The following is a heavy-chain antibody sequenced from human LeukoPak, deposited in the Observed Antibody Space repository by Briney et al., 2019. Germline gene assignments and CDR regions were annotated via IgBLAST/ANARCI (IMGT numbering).Heavy chain of an antibody. CDR2: INAGNGNT. D-gene: IGHD6-13*01. V-gene: IGHV1-3*01. CDR1: GYTFTSYA. CDR3: ARDGSSSWPYYYYGMDV. Sequence: ASVKVSCKASGYTFTSYAMHWVRQAPGQRLEWMGWINAGNGNTKYSQKFQGRVTITRDTSASTAYMELSSLRSEDTAVYYCARDGSSSWPYYYYGMDVWGKGTTVTVSS. J-gene: IGHJ6*04.